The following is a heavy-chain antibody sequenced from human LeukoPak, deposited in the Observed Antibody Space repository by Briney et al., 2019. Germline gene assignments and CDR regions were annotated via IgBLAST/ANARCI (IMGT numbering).Heavy chain of an antibody. Sequence: SVKVSCKASGGTFSSYAISWVRQAPGQGLEWMGGIIPIFGTANYAQKFQGRVTITADESTSTAYMELGSLRSEDTAVYYCARGNLGYCSSTSCYAEDYWGQGTLVTVSS. V-gene: IGHV1-69*13. CDR2: IIPIFGTA. CDR3: ARGNLGYCSSTSCYAEDY. J-gene: IGHJ4*02. CDR1: GGTFSSYA. D-gene: IGHD2-2*01.